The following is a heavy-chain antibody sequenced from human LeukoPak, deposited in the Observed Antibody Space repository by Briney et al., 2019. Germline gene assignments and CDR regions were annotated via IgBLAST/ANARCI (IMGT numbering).Heavy chain of an antibody. CDR3: ARTIVGATVVY. CDR2: ITSSGSYI. CDR1: GFTFSSYS. D-gene: IGHD1-26*01. V-gene: IGHV3-21*01. J-gene: IGHJ4*02. Sequence: GGSLRLSCAASGFTFSSYSMNWVRQAPGKGLEWVSSITSSGSYIYYADSVKGRFTISRDNSKNTLYLQMNSLRAEDTAVYYCARTIVGATVVYWGQGTLVTVSS.